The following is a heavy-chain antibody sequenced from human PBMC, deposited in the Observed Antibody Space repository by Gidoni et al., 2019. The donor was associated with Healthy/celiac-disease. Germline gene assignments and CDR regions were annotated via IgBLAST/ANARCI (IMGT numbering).Heavy chain of an antibody. J-gene: IGHJ4*02. CDR3: ARHRTYSSSWYDYFDY. D-gene: IGHD6-13*01. CDR2: IYYSGST. V-gene: IGHV4-39*01. Sequence: QLQLQESGPGLVKPSRTLSLTCTVSGRSISSSSYYWGWIRQPPGKGLEWIGSIYYSGSTYYNPSLKSRVTISVDTSKNQFALKLSSVTAADTAVYYCARHRTYSSSWYDYFDYWGQGTLVTVSS. CDR1: GRSISSSSYY.